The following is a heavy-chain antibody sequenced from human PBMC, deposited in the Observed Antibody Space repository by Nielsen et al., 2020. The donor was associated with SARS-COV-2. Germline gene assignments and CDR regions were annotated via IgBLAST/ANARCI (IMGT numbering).Heavy chain of an antibody. V-gene: IGHV4-34*01. CDR3: ARDGSGSFDY. CDR1: GGSFSGYY. CDR2: TNHSGST. J-gene: IGHJ4*02. Sequence: GSLRLSCAVYGGSFSGYYWSWIRQPPGKGPEWIGETNHSGSTNYNPSLKSRVTISVDTSKNQFSLKLSSVTAADTAVYYCARDGSGSFDYWGQGTLVTVSS.